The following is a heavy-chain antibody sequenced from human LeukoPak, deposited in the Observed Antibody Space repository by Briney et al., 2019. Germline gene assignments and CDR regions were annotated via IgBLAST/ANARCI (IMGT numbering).Heavy chain of an antibody. J-gene: IGHJ2*01. CDR3: ARSQGGTMSLRHFDL. CDR1: GFTFSTYW. D-gene: IGHD3-22*01. CDR2: INSGGNA. V-gene: IGHV3-53*01. Sequence: PGGSLRLSCAASGFTFSTYWMTWVRQAPGKGLEWVSVINSGGNAYYAASVKGRFTISRDNSENMLYLQMNSLRADDTAVYYCARSQGGTMSLRHFDLWGRGTLVTVSS.